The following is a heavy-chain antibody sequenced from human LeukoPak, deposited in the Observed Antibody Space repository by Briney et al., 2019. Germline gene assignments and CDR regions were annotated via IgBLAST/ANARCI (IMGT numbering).Heavy chain of an antibody. CDR3: AKGDSSSSGRYGDH. CDR1: GFTFSSYA. V-gene: IGHV3-30-3*01. CDR2: ISYDGSNN. D-gene: IGHD6-6*01. J-gene: IGHJ4*02. Sequence: PGRSLRLSCAASGFTFSSYAMHWVRQAPGKGLEWVALISYDGSNNYYADSVKGRFTISRDSPKNTLSLQMKSLRVEDTAVYYCAKGDSSSSGRYGDHWGQETLVTVSS.